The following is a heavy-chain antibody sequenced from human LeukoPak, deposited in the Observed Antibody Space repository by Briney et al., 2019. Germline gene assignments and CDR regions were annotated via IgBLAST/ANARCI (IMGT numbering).Heavy chain of an antibody. Sequence: GESLQISCETSGYSFTTYWIGWVRPLPGTGLEWVGAIYPDDSDSIYSPSFQGQVVISADRSIRTAYLQWNSLKTSDTAMYYCVRQRGSSGTINHFDPWGQGTLVTVSS. J-gene: IGHJ5*02. D-gene: IGHD3-10*01. CDR1: GYSFTTYW. V-gene: IGHV5-51*01. CDR3: VRQRGSSGTINHFDP. CDR2: IYPDDSDS.